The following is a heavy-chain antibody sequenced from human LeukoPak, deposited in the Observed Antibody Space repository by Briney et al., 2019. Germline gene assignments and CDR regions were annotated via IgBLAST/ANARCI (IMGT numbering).Heavy chain of an antibody. CDR1: SYISTSYC. D-gene: IGHD2-2*01. Sequence: GESLHISCTASSYISTSYCISWVRHMPAKGLEWMGIIYSGDSDTRYSPSFQGQVSISADKSISTAYLQWSSLKASDTAMYYCARKFCSSTSCYDGLDYWGQGTLVTVSS. V-gene: IGHV5-51*01. CDR3: ARKFCSSTSCYDGLDY. J-gene: IGHJ4*02. CDR2: IYSGDSDT.